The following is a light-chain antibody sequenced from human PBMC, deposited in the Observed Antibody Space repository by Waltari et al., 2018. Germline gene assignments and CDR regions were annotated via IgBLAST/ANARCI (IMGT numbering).Light chain of an antibody. CDR3: HQRSLWPWT. V-gene: IGKV3-11*01. CDR1: PTVSTY. J-gene: IGKJ1*01. CDR2: DAS. Sequence: IVLTQSPATLSLSPGERATLSCRASPTVSTYLAWFQQKPGQAPRPLIYDASNRAPGIPARFSGSGSGTDFSLTISSLEPEDFAVYYCHQRSLWPWTFGQGTKVAIK.